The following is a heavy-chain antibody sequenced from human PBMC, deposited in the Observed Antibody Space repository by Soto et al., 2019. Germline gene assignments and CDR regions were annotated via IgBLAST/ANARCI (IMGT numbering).Heavy chain of an antibody. J-gene: IGHJ6*03. CDR1: GFTFDDYA. CDR3: AKDVQTHYYYMDV. CDR2: VSSTSGTM. V-gene: IGHV3-9*01. Sequence: EVQLVESGGGLVQPGRSLRLSCAASGFTFDDYAMHWVRQAPGKGLEWVSGVSSTSGTMGYADSVRGRFTISRDNAKNSLYLQMNSLRAEDTALYYCAKDVQTHYYYMDVWGKGTTVTVSS.